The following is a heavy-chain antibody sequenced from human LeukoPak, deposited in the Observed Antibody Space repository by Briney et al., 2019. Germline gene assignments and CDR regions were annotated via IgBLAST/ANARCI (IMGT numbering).Heavy chain of an antibody. Sequence: GGSLRLSCAASGFTFDDYAMHWVRQAPGKGLEWVSGISWNSGSIGYADSVKGRFTISRDNSKNTLYLQMNSLRAEDTAVYYCAKDQYYYDSSGYYYFDYWGQGTLVTVSS. V-gene: IGHV3-9*01. CDR3: AKDQYYYDSSGYYYFDY. D-gene: IGHD3-22*01. CDR2: ISWNSGSI. CDR1: GFTFDDYA. J-gene: IGHJ4*02.